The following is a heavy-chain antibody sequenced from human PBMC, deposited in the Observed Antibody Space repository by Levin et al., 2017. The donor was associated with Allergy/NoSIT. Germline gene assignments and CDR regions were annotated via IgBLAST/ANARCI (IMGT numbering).Heavy chain of an antibody. CDR1: GGSISSSSYY. D-gene: IGHD7-27*01. Sequence: PSETLSLTCTVSGGSISSSSYYWGWIRQPPGKGLEWIGSIYYSGSTYYNPSLKSRVTISVDTSKNQFSLKLSSVTAADTAVYYCATHPSKWGEPTGVDYWGQGTLVTVSS. J-gene: IGHJ4*02. CDR2: IYYSGST. CDR3: ATHPSKWGEPTGVDY. V-gene: IGHV4-39*01.